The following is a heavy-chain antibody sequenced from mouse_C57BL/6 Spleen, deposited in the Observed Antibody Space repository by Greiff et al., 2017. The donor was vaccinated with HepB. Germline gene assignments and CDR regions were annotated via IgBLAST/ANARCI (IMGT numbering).Heavy chain of an antibody. Sequence: VKLLESGAELVRPGTSVKMSCKASGYTFTNYWIGWAKQRPGHGLEWIGDIYPGGGYTNYNEKFKGKATLTADKSSSTAYMQFSSLTSEDSAIYYCARSAVTGAEEGYFDVWGTGTTVTVSS. D-gene: IGHD4-1*01. V-gene: IGHV1-63*01. J-gene: IGHJ1*03. CDR1: GYTFTNYW. CDR2: IYPGGGYT. CDR3: ARSAVTGAEEGYFDV.